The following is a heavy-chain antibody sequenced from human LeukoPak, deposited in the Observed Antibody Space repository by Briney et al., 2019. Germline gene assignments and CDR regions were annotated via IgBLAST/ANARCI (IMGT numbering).Heavy chain of an antibody. D-gene: IGHD1-14*01. V-gene: IGHV1-2*02. CDR1: GYTFTGCY. CDR3: ARIITSTWYNEFDC. CDR2: INPNGGGT. J-gene: IGHJ4*02. Sequence: ASVKVSCKASGYTFTGCYMHWVRQAPGQGLEYLGWINPNGGGTNFPQKFQGRVTLTIDTSVNTGYMEITKLTSDDTAVYYCARIITSTWYNEFDCWAQGTLVAVSS.